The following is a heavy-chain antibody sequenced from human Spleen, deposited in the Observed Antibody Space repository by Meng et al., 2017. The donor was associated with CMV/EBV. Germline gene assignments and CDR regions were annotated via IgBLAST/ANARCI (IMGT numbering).Heavy chain of an antibody. D-gene: IGHD3-3*01. CDR1: GGSISRSNYH. CDR3: ARGNYDFWSGYYSPYYYGMDV. J-gene: IGHJ6*02. CDR2: IYYSGGT. Sequence: SETLSLTCTVSGGSISRSNYHWVWVRQPPGKGLEWIGTIYYSGGTYYNPSLKSRVTISVDTSKNQFSLKLSSVTAADTAVYYCARGNYDFWSGYYSPYYYGMDVWGQGTAVTVSS. V-gene: IGHV4-39*07.